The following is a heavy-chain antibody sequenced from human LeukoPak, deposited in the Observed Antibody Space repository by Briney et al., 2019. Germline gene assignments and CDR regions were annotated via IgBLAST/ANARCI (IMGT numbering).Heavy chain of an antibody. CDR2: INHSGST. J-gene: IGHJ4*02. Sequence: SETLSLTCAVYGGSFSGYYWSWIRQPPGKGLEWIGEINHSGSTNYNPSLESRVTISVDTSKNQFSLKLSSVTAADTAVYYCARGGQVVGATRTYYFDYWGQGTLVTVSS. D-gene: IGHD1-26*01. V-gene: IGHV4-34*01. CDR3: ARGGQVVGATRTYYFDY. CDR1: GGSFSGYY.